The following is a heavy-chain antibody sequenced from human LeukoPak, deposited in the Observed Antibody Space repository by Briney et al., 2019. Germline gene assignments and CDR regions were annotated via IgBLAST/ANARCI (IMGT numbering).Heavy chain of an antibody. CDR3: AREMATIASVDAFDI. CDR1: GFTFSSYW. CDR2: IKQDGSEK. V-gene: IGHV3-7*01. Sequence: GRSLRLSCAASGFTFSSYWMSWVRQAPGKGLEWVANIKQDGSEKYYVDSVKGRFTISRDNAKNSLYLQMNSLRAEDTAVYYCAREMATIASVDAFDIWGQGTMVTVSS. D-gene: IGHD5-24*01. J-gene: IGHJ3*02.